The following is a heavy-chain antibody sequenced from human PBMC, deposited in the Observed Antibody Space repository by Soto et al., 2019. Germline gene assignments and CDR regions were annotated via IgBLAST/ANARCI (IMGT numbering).Heavy chain of an antibody. Sequence: GASVKVSCKASGYTFTSYDINWVRQATGQGLEWMGWMNPNSGNTGYAQKFQGRVTMTRNTSISTAYMELSSLRSEDTAVYYCARGRVLLWFGELLPYYYYGMDVWGQGTTLTVSS. D-gene: IGHD3-10*01. CDR1: GYTFTSYD. V-gene: IGHV1-8*01. CDR3: ARGRVLLWFGELLPYYYYGMDV. J-gene: IGHJ6*02. CDR2: MNPNSGNT.